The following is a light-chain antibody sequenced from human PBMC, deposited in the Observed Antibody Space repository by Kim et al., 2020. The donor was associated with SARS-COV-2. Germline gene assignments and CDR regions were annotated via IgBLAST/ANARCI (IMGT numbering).Light chain of an antibody. J-gene: IGLJ3*02. Sequence: QSVLTQPPSVSGAPGQRVTISCTGSSSNIGAGYDVHWYQQLPGTVPKLLIFSNTNRLSGVPARFSGSKSGASASLAITGLQADDEADYYCQSYDNARRGWVFGGGTQLTVL. V-gene: IGLV1-40*01. CDR3: QSYDNARRGWV. CDR1: SSNIGAGYD. CDR2: SNT.